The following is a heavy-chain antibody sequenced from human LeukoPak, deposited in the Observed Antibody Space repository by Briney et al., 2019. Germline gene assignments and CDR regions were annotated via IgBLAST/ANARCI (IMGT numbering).Heavy chain of an antibody. D-gene: IGHD3-10*01. V-gene: IGHV1-69*01. CDR3: ARGMVRGVIITSEMYFDY. CDR1: GGTFSSYA. CDR2: IIPIFGTT. J-gene: IGHJ4*02. Sequence: GSSVKISCKASGGTFSSYAISWVRQAPGQGLEWVGGIIPIFGTTNYAQKFQGRVSITADESTSTAYMELSSLRSEDTAVYYCARGMVRGVIITSEMYFDYWGQGTLVTVSS.